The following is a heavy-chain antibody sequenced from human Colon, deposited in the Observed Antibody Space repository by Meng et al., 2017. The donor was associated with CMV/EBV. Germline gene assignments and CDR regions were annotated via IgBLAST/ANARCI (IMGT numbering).Heavy chain of an antibody. D-gene: IGHD6-25*01. V-gene: IGHV3-53*01. Sequence: GGSLRLSCAASGFTVSSNYMSWVRQAPGKGLEWVSVIYSGGSTYYADSVKGRFTISRDNSKNTLYLQMNSLRAEDTAVYYCAKDQRQRVYYNGMDVWGQGTTVTVSS. J-gene: IGHJ6*02. CDR2: IYSGGST. CDR3: AKDQRQRVYYNGMDV. CDR1: GFTVSSNY.